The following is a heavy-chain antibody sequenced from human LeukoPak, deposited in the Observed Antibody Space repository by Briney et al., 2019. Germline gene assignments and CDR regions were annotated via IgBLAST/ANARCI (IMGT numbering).Heavy chain of an antibody. CDR2: ISAYNGNT. V-gene: IGHV1-18*01. CDR1: GYTFTSYG. CDR3: ARDDRGGGAFDY. D-gene: IGHD3-10*01. Sequence: GASVKVSCKASGYTFTSYGISWVRQAPGQGLEWMGWISAYNGNTNYAQKLQGRVTMTRDTSTSTVYMELSSLRSEDTAVYYCARDDRGGGAFDYWGQGTLVTVSS. J-gene: IGHJ4*02.